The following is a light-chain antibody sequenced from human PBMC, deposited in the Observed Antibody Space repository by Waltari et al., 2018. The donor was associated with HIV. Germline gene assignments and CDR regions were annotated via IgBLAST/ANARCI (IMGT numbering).Light chain of an antibody. CDR2: RAS. J-gene: IGKJ2*01. CDR3: QQYGSPPYT. V-gene: IGKV3-20*01. Sequence: EIVLTQSPGTLSLSPGERAALSCRARQCLSLNYLVWYQQKPGQAPRLLIYRASSRSTGIPDRFSGSGSGTDFTLTISRLEPEDFATYYCQQYGSPPYTFGQGTKVEIK. CDR1: QCLSLNY.